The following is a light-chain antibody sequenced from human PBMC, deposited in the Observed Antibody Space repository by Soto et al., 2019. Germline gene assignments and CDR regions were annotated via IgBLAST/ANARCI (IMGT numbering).Light chain of an antibody. CDR1: SSDVGGYNY. V-gene: IGLV2-14*01. J-gene: IGLJ1*01. Sequence: QSALTQPASVSGSPGQSITISCAGTSSDVGGYNYVSWYQHHPGKAPKLMIYEVSNRPSGVSNRFFGSKSGNTASLTISGLQPEDEADYYCSSYTSTSTYVFGTGTKLTVL. CDR3: SSYTSTSTYV. CDR2: EVS.